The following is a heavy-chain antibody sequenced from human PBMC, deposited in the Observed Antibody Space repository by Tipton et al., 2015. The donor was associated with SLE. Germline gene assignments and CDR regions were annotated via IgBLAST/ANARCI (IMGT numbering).Heavy chain of an antibody. CDR3: ARSPLTGGYWYFDL. Sequence: LRLSCTVSGGSISSSSYYWGWIRQPPGKGLEWIGSIYTSGSTNYNPSLKSRVTMSVDTSKNQFSLKLSSVTAADTAVYYCARSPLTGGYWYFDLWGRGTLVTVSS. CDR2: IYTSGST. CDR1: GGSISSSSYY. D-gene: IGHD7-27*01. J-gene: IGHJ2*01. V-gene: IGHV4-39*07.